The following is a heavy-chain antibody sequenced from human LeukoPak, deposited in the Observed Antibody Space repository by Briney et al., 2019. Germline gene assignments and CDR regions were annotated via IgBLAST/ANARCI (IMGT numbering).Heavy chain of an antibody. CDR3: AKGASIAVAGTLDY. D-gene: IGHD6-19*01. CDR1: GFTFDDYA. V-gene: IGHV3-9*01. J-gene: IGHJ4*02. Sequence: TGGSLRLSCAVSGFTFDDYAMHWVRQAPGKGLEWVSGISWNSGSIDYADSVKGRFTISRDNAKNPLYLQMNSLRAEDTALYYCAKGASIAVAGTLDYWGQGTLVTVSS. CDR2: ISWNSGSI.